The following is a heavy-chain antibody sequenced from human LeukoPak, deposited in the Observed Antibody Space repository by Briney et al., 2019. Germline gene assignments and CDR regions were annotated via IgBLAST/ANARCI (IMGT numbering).Heavy chain of an antibody. CDR1: GYSISSGYY. D-gene: IGHD3-22*01. CDR2: IYHSGST. J-gene: IGHJ4*02. V-gene: IGHV4-38-2*02. CDR3: ACTDYYDRVKDY. Sequence: SETLSLTCTVSGYSISSGYYWGWIRQPPGKGLEWIGSIYHSGSTYYNPSLKSRVTISVDTSKNQFSLKLSSVTAADTAVYYCACTDYYDRVKDYWGQGTLVTVSS.